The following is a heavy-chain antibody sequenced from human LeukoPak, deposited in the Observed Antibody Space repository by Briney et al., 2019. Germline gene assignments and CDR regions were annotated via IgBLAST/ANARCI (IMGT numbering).Heavy chain of an antibody. CDR2: IKSKTDGGTT. V-gene: IGHV3-15*01. J-gene: IGHJ4*02. CDR1: GFTFSSYW. CDR3: TTSLWFGELLTFDY. Sequence: GGSLRLSCAASGFTFSSYWMHWVRQAPGKGLEWVGRIKSKTDGGTTDYAAPVKGRFTISRDDSKNTLYLQMNSLKTEDTAVYYCTTSLWFGELLTFDYWGQGTLVTVSS. D-gene: IGHD3-10*01.